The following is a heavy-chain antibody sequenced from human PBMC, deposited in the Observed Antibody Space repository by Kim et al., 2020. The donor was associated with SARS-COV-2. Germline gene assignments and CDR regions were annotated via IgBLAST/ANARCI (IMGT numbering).Heavy chain of an antibody. V-gene: IGHV1-69*13. J-gene: IGHJ4*02. CDR3: AREGLGGDGYNIFDY. CDR2: IIPIFGTA. CDR1: GGTFSSYA. Sequence: SVKVSCKASGGTFSSYAISWVRQAPGQGLEWMGGIIPIFGTANYAQKLQGRVTITADESTSTAYMELSSLRSEDTAVYYCAREGLGGDGYNIFDYWGQGALVTVSS. D-gene: IGHD3-16*01.